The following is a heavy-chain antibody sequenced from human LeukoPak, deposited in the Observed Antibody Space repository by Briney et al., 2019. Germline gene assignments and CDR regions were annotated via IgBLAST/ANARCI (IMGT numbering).Heavy chain of an antibody. CDR1: GFTFSSYA. CDR3: AKDRLGGPYFFHY. CDR2: IGGTGVRT. J-gene: IGHJ4*02. V-gene: IGHV3-23*01. Sequence: QTGGSLRLSRASSGFTFSSYAMSWVRQAPGKGLEWVSTIGGTGVRTYYADSVKGRFTISRDNSKNTLYLQINSLRAEDTAVYFCAKDRLGGPYFFHYWGQGTLVTVSS. D-gene: IGHD3-16*01.